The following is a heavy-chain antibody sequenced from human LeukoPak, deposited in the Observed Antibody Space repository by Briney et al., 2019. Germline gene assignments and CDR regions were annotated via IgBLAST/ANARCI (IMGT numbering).Heavy chain of an antibody. Sequence: GGSLRLSCAASGFTFSSYWMSWVRPAPGKGLEWVSAISGSGGSTYYADSVKGRFTISRDNSKNTLYLQMNSLRAEDTAIYYCAKHDYGGPVIWGQGTMVTVSS. D-gene: IGHD4-23*01. V-gene: IGHV3-23*01. CDR2: ISGSGGST. CDR1: GFTFSSYW. CDR3: AKHDYGGPVI. J-gene: IGHJ3*02.